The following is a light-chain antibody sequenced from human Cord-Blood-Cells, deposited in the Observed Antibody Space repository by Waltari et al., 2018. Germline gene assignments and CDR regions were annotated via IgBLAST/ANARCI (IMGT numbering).Light chain of an antibody. Sequence: QSVLTQPPSASGTPGQRVTISCSGRSSHIGSNTVNWYQQLPGTAPKLLIYSNNQRPSGGPDRYSGSKSGTSASLAISGLQSEDEADYYCAAWDDSLNGPVFGGGTKLTVL. V-gene: IGLV1-44*01. CDR3: AAWDDSLNGPV. J-gene: IGLJ3*02. CDR2: SNN. CDR1: SSHIGSNT.